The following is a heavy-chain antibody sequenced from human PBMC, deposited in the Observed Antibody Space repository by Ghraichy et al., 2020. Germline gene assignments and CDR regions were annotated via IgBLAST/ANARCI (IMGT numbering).Heavy chain of an antibody. CDR3: AKRPGSLRRSSGWYLYFDY. D-gene: IGHD6-19*01. J-gene: IGHJ4*02. CDR1: GFTFSSYA. CDR2: ISGSGGST. V-gene: IGHV3-23*01. Sequence: GESLNISCAASGFTFSSYAMSWVRQAPGKGLEWVSAISGSGGSTYYADSVKGRFTISRDNSKNTLYLQMNSLRAEDTAVYYCAKRPGSLRRSSGWYLYFDYWGQGTLVTVSS.